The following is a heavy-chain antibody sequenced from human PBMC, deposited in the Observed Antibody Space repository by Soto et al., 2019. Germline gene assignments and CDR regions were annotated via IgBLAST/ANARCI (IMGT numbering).Heavy chain of an antibody. Sequence: QVQLQESGPGLVEPSQTLSLTCTVSGGSISGEGYYWSWIRQYSGRGLEWIGYIHYSGRTYYNPSLQRRVIISVDTSKTQFFLNLSSVTAADTAVYYCARAWTATAGWANWFDRWGQGTLVTVSS. CDR1: GGSISGEGYY. J-gene: IGHJ5*02. V-gene: IGHV4-31*03. CDR3: ARAWTATAGWANWFDR. CDR2: IHYSGRT. D-gene: IGHD6-13*01.